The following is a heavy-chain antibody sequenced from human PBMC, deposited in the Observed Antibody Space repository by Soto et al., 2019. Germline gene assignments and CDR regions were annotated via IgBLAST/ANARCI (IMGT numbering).Heavy chain of an antibody. CDR3: ATIAAAVHFDY. D-gene: IGHD6-13*01. J-gene: IGHJ4*02. CDR1: GFTFSSYA. Sequence: GGSLRLSCAAPGFTFSSYAMSWVRQAPGKGLEWVSAISGSGGSTYYADSVKGRFTISRDNSKNTLYLQMNGLRAEDTAVYYCATIAAAVHFDYWGQGTLVTVSS. V-gene: IGHV3-23*01. CDR2: ISGSGGST.